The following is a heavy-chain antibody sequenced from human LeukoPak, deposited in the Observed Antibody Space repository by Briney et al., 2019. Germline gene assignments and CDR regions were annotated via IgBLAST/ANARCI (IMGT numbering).Heavy chain of an antibody. CDR3: ARAYSGSYIDAFDI. Sequence: PSETLSLTCTVSGGSISSGDYYWSWIRQPPGKGLEWIGYIYYSGSTYYNPSLKSRVTISVDPSKNQFSLKLSSVTAADTAVYYCARAYSGSYIDAFDIWGQGTMVTVSS. V-gene: IGHV4-30-4*08. CDR2: IYYSGST. CDR1: GGSISSGDYY. D-gene: IGHD1-26*01. J-gene: IGHJ3*02.